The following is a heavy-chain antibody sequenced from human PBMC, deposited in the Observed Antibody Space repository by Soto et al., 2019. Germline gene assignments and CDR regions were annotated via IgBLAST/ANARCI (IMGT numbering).Heavy chain of an antibody. V-gene: IGHV3-23*01. Sequence: GWLGRACAGSGFTFSTCVMTWVRQVPGEGLEWVSSITGSGKSAYYADSVKGRVTISRDNSKNTPYLQTSSLGVDDTAVYDCAVHLGQKYYTMDVWGQGTTVTVSS. CDR1: GFTFSTCV. CDR3: AVHLGQKYYTMDV. CDR2: ITGSGKSA. J-gene: IGHJ6*02.